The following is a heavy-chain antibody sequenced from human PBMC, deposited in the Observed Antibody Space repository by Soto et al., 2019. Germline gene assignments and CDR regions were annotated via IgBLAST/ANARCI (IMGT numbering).Heavy chain of an antibody. CDR1: GFTFSSYA. J-gene: IGHJ6*02. V-gene: IGHV3-23*01. D-gene: IGHD1-26*01. CDR2: ISGSGGST. Sequence: GSLRLSCAASGFTFSSYAMSWVRQAPGKGLEWVSAISGSGGSTYYADSVKGRFTISRDNSKNTLYLQMNSLRAEDTAVYYCAKAATDSGSYYYYYYGMDVWGQGTTVTVSS. CDR3: AKAATDSGSYYYYYYGMDV.